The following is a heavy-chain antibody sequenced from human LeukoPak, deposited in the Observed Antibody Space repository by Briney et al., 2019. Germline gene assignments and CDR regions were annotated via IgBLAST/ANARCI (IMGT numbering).Heavy chain of an antibody. CDR2: INHSGTT. Sequence: SETLSLTCTVSGGSISSSSYYWGWIRQPPGKGLEWIGEINHSGTTNYNPSLKSRVTISVDTSKNQFSLKLNSVTAADTAVYYCARGKKDGIVVVPAAIRPYFDYWGQGTLVTASS. CDR3: ARGKKDGIVVVPAAIRPYFDY. CDR1: GGSISSSSYY. J-gene: IGHJ4*02. V-gene: IGHV4-39*07. D-gene: IGHD2-2*02.